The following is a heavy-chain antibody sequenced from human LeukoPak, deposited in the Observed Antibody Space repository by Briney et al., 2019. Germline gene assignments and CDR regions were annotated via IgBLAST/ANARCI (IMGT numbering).Heavy chain of an antibody. CDR1: GFTFSSYW. D-gene: IGHD6-13*01. CDR3: ARQEQSFRISSYFDY. J-gene: IGHJ4*02. Sequence: GGSLRLSCAASGFTFSSYWMPWLRQAPGKGLVWVSRINSDGSSTSYADSVKGRFTISRDNDKNTLYLQMNSLRAEDTAVYYCARQEQSFRISSYFDYWGQGTLVTVSS. V-gene: IGHV3-74*01. CDR2: INSDGSST.